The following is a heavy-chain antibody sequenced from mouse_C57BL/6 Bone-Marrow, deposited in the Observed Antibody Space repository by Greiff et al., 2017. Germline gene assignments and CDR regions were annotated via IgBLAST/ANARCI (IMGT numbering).Heavy chain of an antibody. D-gene: IGHD1-1*01. CDR1: GYTFTSYG. J-gene: IGHJ1*03. Sequence: LQESGAELARPGASVKLSCKASGYTFTSYGISWVKQRTGQGLEWIGEIYPRSGNTYYNEKFKGKATLTADKSSSTAYMELRSLTSEDSAVYFCAREALYYYGSFYWYFDVWGTGTTVTVSS. CDR3: AREALYYYGSFYWYFDV. CDR2: IYPRSGNT. V-gene: IGHV1-81*01.